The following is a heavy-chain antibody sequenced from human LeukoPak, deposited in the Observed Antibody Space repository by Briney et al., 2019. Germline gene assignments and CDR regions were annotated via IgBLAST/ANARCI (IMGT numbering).Heavy chain of an antibody. D-gene: IGHD6-19*01. V-gene: IGHV4-31*03. CDR1: GVSITSGGYY. CDR2: IYYSGHT. CDR3: ARQLSSVPPDS. Sequence: SETLSLTCTVSGVSITSGGYYWSWIRQHPGKGLEWIGYIYYSGHTYSTPSLKSRVTISLDTSKNQFSLKLSSVTAADTAVYYCARQLSSVPPDSRGQGTLVTVSS. J-gene: IGHJ4*02.